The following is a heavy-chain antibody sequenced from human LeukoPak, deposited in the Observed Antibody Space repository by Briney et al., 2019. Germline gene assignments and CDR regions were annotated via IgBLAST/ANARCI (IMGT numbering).Heavy chain of an antibody. CDR1: VGTFSSYA. Sequence: SVKVSCKASVGTFSSYAISWVRQAPGQGLEWMGGIFPIFGTANYAQKFQRRVTITADESPSTDYRELSSLRSEDTAVYYCARDVGENWFDPWGQGTLVTVSS. CDR2: IFPIFGTA. D-gene: IGHD3-10*01. J-gene: IGHJ5*02. CDR3: ARDVGENWFDP. V-gene: IGHV1-69*13.